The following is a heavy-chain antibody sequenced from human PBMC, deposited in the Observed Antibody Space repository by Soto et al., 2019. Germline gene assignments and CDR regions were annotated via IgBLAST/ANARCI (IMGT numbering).Heavy chain of an antibody. J-gene: IGHJ6*03. CDR2: IIPTLGIA. CDR1: GGTFSSYT. D-gene: IGHD3-3*01. Sequence: QVQLVQSGAEVKKPGSSVKVSCKASGGTFSSYTISWVRQAPGQGLEWMGRIIPTLGIANYAQKFQGRVTITADKSTSTAYMELSSLRSEDTAVYYCASYYDFSGTGYMDVWGKGTTVTVSS. V-gene: IGHV1-69*02. CDR3: ASYYDFSGTGYMDV.